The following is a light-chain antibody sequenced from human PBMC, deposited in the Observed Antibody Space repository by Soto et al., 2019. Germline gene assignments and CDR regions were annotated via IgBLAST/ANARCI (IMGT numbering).Light chain of an antibody. Sequence: EIVMTQSPATLSVSPGERATLSCRASQSVSSNLAWYQQKPGQAPRLLIFGASTRATGIPARFSGSGSGTEFTLTISSLQSEYFAVYYCQQYNTWPPITFGPGTRLEI. V-gene: IGKV3-15*01. J-gene: IGKJ5*01. CDR1: QSVSSN. CDR3: QQYNTWPPIT. CDR2: GAS.